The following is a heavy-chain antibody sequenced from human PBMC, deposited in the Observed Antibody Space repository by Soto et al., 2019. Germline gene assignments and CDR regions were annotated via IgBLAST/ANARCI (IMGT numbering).Heavy chain of an antibody. CDR3: TTDPWGTYYYDSSVSPIFGYFDL. CDR1: GFSFDKAW. D-gene: IGHD3-22*01. Sequence: GGSLRLSCTASGFSFDKAWMSWVRQAPGKGLEWVGRIKNKTDGEITNYATPVNGRFTVSRDDSKKTVYLHMNNLRTEDTALYYCTTDPWGTYYYDSSVSPIFGYFDLWGRGTLVTVSS. CDR2: IKNKTDGEIT. V-gene: IGHV3-15*01. J-gene: IGHJ2*01.